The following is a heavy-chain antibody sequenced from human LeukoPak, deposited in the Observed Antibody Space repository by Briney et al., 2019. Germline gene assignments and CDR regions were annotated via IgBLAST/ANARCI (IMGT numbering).Heavy chain of an antibody. CDR3: AKDLAAAATAGFDY. Sequence: GGSLRLSCAASGFTFSSYSMNWVRQAPGKGLEWVSGISWNSGSIGYADSVKGRFTISRDNAKNSLYLQMNSLRAEDTALYYCAKDLAAAATAGFDYWGQGTLVTVSS. V-gene: IGHV3-9*01. CDR1: GFTFSSYS. CDR2: ISWNSGSI. D-gene: IGHD6-13*01. J-gene: IGHJ4*02.